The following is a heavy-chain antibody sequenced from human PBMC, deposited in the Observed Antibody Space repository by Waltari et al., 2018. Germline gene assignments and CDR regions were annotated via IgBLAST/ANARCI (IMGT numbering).Heavy chain of an antibody. V-gene: IGHV4-38-2*01. D-gene: IGHD6-19*01. CDR1: GYSISSGYY. CDR2: IYHSGST. J-gene: IGHJ6*02. CDR3: AKSGWFFYGMDV. Sequence: QVQLQESGPGLVKPSETLSLTCAVSGYSISSGYYWGWIRQPPGKGLEWIGSIYHSGSTYYNPSLKSRVTISVDTSKNQFSLKLSSVTAADTAVYYCAKSGWFFYGMDVWGQGTTVTVSS.